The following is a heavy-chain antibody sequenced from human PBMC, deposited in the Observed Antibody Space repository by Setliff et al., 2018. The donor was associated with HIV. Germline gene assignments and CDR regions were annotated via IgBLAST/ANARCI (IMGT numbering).Heavy chain of an antibody. D-gene: IGHD3-10*01. V-gene: IGHV1-18*01. J-gene: IGHJ6*02. Sequence: ASVKVSCKASGYTFTSYGISWVRQAPGQGLEWMGWISAYNGNTNYAQKLQGRVTMTTDTSTSTAYMELRSLRSDDTAVYYCARLSVRRDYSYGMDVWGQGTTVTVSS. CDR2: ISAYNGNT. CDR3: ARLSVRRDYSYGMDV. CDR1: GYTFTSYG.